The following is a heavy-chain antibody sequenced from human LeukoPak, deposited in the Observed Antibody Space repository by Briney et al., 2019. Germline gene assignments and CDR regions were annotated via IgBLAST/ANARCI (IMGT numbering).Heavy chain of an antibody. J-gene: IGHJ1*01. CDR2: IYSGGST. V-gene: IGHV3-66*02. CDR3: ARAIAARQEYFQH. Sequence: GGSLRLSCAASGFTVSSNYMSWVRQAPGKGLEWVSVIYSGGSTYYADCVKDRFTISRDNSKNTLYLQMNSLRAEDTAVYYCARAIAARQEYFQHWGQGTLVTVSS. CDR1: GFTVSSNY. D-gene: IGHD6-6*01.